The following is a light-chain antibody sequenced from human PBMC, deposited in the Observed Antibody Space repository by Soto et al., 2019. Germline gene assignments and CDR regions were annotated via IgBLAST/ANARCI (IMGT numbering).Light chain of an antibody. V-gene: IGKV3-15*01. CDR2: DTS. CDR1: QSISSN. Sequence: EIVMTQSPATVSVSPGERATLSCRAGQSISSNLAWYQQKPGQAPRLLIYDTSTRATGIPARFSGRGSGTEFTLTISSLQSEDFAVYHCQQYNNWPYTFGQGTKLEIK. J-gene: IGKJ2*01. CDR3: QQYNNWPYT.